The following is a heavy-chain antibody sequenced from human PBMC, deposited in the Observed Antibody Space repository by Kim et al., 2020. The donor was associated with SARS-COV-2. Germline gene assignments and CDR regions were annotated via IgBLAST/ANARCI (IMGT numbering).Heavy chain of an antibody. CDR2: IIPIVGTA. J-gene: IGHJ4*02. V-gene: IGHV1-69*01. D-gene: IGHD4-17*01. CDR3: ARDRHYYGDYRPIYFDY. CDR1: FSSYG. Sequence: FSSYGIGWVRQAPGQGLEWMGGIIPIVGTANYAQKFQGRVTITADESTSTAYMELSSLRSEDTAVYYCARDRHYYGDYRPIYFDYWGQGTLAT.